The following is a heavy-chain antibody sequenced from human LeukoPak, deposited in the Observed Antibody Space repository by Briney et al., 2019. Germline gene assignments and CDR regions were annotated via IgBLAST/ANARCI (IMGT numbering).Heavy chain of an antibody. V-gene: IGHV4-31*01. CDR2: SYYSGNT. Sequence: RTSQTLSLTCTVSGGSINSGVYYWSWIRQHPGKGLEWIGYSYYSGNTYYNPSLKSPVTLSVDTSKNQFSLKVISVTAADTTVYYCARGLAANYFFDYWGQGTLVTVSS. CDR3: ARGLAANYFFDY. J-gene: IGHJ4*02. CDR1: GGSINSGVYY. D-gene: IGHD6-13*01.